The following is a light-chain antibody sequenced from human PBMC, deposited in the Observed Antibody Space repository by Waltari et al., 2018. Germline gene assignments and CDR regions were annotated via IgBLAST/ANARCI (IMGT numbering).Light chain of an antibody. J-gene: IGKJ1*01. V-gene: IGKV1-5*03. CDR3: QQNVRIPWT. Sequence: DIQMTQSPSTLSASVGDRVTITCRASQDITTSLAWYQQKPGKAPKVLIYRTSNLKSGVSSRFSGSGSGTEFTLTISSLQAEDVAIYYCQQNVRIPWTFGQGTQVEVK. CDR1: QDITTS. CDR2: RTS.